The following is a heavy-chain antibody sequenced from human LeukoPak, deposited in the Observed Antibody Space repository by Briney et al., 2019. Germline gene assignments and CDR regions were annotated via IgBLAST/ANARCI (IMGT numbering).Heavy chain of an antibody. D-gene: IGHD3-10*01. CDR1: GFTFSSYA. V-gene: IGHV3-30*18. Sequence: GGSLRLSCAASGFTFSSYAMTWVRQGPGKGLQWLAVVSYDGSNKFYADSVKGRFTISRDNSKNTLYLQMNSLRAEDTAVYYCAKDTHRAYYGSGTWGQGTLVTVSS. CDR3: AKDTHRAYYGSGT. CDR2: VSYDGSNK. J-gene: IGHJ5*02.